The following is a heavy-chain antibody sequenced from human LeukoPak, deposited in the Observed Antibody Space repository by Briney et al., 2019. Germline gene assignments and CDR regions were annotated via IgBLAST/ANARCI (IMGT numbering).Heavy chain of an antibody. CDR2: IDTSSSTI. CDR1: GFTFSIYS. CDR3: ARDMGYSGSWPGYFDY. V-gene: IGHV3-48*04. D-gene: IGHD1-26*01. Sequence: GGSLRLSCVASGFTFSIYSMSWVRQAPGKGLEWVSYIDTSSSTIYYADSVKGRFTVSRDNAKNSLYLQMKSLRAEDTTVYYCARDMGYSGSWPGYFDYWGQGVLVTVPS. J-gene: IGHJ4*02.